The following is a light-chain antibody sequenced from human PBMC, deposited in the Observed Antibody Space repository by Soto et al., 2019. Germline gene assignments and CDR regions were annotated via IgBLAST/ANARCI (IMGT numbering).Light chain of an antibody. CDR1: SSNIGSNT. Sequence: QSVLTQPPSASGTPGQRVTISCSGSSSNIGSNTVNLYQQLPGTAPKLLIYSNNQRPSGVPDRFSGSKSRTSASLAISGLQSEDEADYYCAAWDDSLNGLFGGGTKLTVL. CDR2: SNN. V-gene: IGLV1-44*01. CDR3: AAWDDSLNGL. J-gene: IGLJ3*02.